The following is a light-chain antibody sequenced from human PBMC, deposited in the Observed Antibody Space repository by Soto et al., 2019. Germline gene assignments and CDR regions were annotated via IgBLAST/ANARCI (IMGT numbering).Light chain of an antibody. J-gene: IGLJ2*01. Sequence: QSVLTQPASVSGFPGQSITISCTGTSSDVGGYNYVSWYQRHPGKAPKLTIYDVSYRPSGVSNRFSGSKSGNTASLTISGLPAEDEADYFCASYTSSNTLLFGGGTKVTVL. CDR3: ASYTSSNTLL. CDR2: DVS. V-gene: IGLV2-14*03. CDR1: SSDVGGYNY.